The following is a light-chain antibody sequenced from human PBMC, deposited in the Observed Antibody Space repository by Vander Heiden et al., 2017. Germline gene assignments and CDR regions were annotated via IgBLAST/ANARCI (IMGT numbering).Light chain of an antibody. J-gene: IGLJ3*02. CDR2: EVS. V-gene: IGLV2-23*02. CDR1: SSDVGGYAL. Sequence: QSALPQPASVSGSPGQSITISFTGTSSDVGGYALVSCYQQHPGKAPKLMFYEVSKRPSGLSNRFSGSKSGNTASLTISGLQAEDEADYSCCSYAGSSAWVFGGGTKLTVL. CDR3: CSYAGSSAWV.